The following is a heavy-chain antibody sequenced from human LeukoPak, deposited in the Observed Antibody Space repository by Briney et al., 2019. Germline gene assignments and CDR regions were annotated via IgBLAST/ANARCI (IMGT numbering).Heavy chain of an antibody. Sequence: SETLSLTCTVSGGSISSSSYYWGWIRRPPGTGLEWIGSIYYSGSTYYNPSLKSRVTISVDTSKNQFSLKLSSVTAADTAVYYCARRYYADYYFDYWGQGTLVTVSS. CDR3: ARRYYADYYFDY. CDR1: GGSISSSSYY. CDR2: IYYSGST. D-gene: IGHD3-10*01. V-gene: IGHV4-39*01. J-gene: IGHJ4*02.